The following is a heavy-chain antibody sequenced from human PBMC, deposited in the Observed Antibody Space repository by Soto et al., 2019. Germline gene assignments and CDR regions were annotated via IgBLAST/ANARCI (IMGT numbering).Heavy chain of an antibody. J-gene: IGHJ5*02. CDR3: ARYPKSGPWELRRNWFDP. Sequence: QVPLVQSGAEVKKPGASVKVSCKASGYTFTSYGISWVRQAPGQGLEWMGWISAYNGNTNYAQKLQGRVTMTTDTSTSTAYMELRSLRSDDTAVYYCARYPKSGPWELRRNWFDPWGQGTLVTVSS. CDR2: ISAYNGNT. CDR1: GYTFTSYG. D-gene: IGHD1-26*01. V-gene: IGHV1-18*01.